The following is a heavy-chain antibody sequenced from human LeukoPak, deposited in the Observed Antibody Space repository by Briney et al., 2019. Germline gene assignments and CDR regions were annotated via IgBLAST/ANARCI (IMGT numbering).Heavy chain of an antibody. CDR2: FDPEDGET. V-gene: IGHV1-24*01. D-gene: IGHD2-2*01. CDR1: GYTLTELS. CDR3: ARGERVVVVPAGLDY. J-gene: IGHJ4*02. Sequence: ASVKVSCKVSGYTLTELSMHWVRQAPGKGLEWMGGFDPEDGETIYAQKFQGRVTMTRDTSTSTVYTELSSLRSEDTAVYYCARGERVVVVPAGLDYWGQGTLVTVSS.